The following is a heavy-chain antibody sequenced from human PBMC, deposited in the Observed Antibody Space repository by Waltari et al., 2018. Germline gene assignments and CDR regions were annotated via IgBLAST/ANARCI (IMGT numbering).Heavy chain of an antibody. V-gene: IGHV1-69*10. CDR3: ARGVVTAIGAYFDY. Sequence: QVQLVQSGAEVKKPGSSVKVSCKASGGTFSSYAISWVRQAPGQGLEWMGCIIPILSIANYAQTCQGRVTITADKATSTAYMELGSLRSEDTAVYYWARGVVTAIGAYFDYWGQGTLVTVSS. J-gene: IGHJ4*02. CDR2: IIPILSIA. CDR1: GGTFSSYA. D-gene: IGHD2-21*02.